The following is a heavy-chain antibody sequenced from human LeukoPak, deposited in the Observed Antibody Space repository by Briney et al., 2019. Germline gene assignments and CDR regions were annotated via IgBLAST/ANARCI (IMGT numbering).Heavy chain of an antibody. J-gene: IGHJ5*02. D-gene: IGHD6-13*01. CDR2: INHSGRT. Sequence: SETLSLTCAVYGGSFSGYYWSWIRQPPGKGLEWIGEINHSGRTNYNPSLKSRVTISVDTSKNQFSLKLSSVTAADTAVYYCARRNLAAAGRVFGHWGQGTLVTVSS. CDR3: ARRNLAAAGRVFGH. CDR1: GGSFSGYY. V-gene: IGHV4-34*01.